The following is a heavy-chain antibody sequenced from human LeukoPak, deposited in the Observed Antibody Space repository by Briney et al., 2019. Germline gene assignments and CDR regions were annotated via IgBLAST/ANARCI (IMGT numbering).Heavy chain of an antibody. Sequence: GGSLRLSCAASGFTFSSYSVNWVRQAPGKGLEWVSSISSSSSYIYYADSVKGRFTISRDNAKNSLYLQMNSLRAEDTAVYYCARDTRGSYYLFDYWGQGNLVTVSS. CDR3: ARDTRGSYYLFDY. J-gene: IGHJ4*02. D-gene: IGHD1-26*01. CDR1: GFTFSSYS. CDR2: ISSSSSYI. V-gene: IGHV3-21*01.